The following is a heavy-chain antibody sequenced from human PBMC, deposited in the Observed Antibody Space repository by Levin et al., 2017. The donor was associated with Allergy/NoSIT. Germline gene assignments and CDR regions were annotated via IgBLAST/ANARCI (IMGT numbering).Heavy chain of an antibody. CDR2: INPKSGGI. V-gene: IGHV1-2*02. J-gene: IGHJ4*02. Sequence: GESLKISCKTSGYTFTEYYIHWVRQAPGQGLEKMGWINPKSGGISYAQNFQGRVAITRDTSISTAYMELSGLTPDDTATYFCAREENGAFDYWGQGSLVIVSS. CDR3: AREENGAFDY. CDR1: GYTFTEYY. D-gene: IGHD4-17*01.